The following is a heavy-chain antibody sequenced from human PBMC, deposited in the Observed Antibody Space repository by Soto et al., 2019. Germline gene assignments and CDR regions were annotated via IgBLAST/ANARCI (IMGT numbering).Heavy chain of an antibody. CDR3: ARHEGLNWSYEVWPRYYYYGMDV. J-gene: IGHJ6*02. CDR2: INHSGST. Sequence: ASETLSLTCAVYGGSFSGYYWSWIRQPPGKGLEWIGEINHSGSTNYNPSLKSRVTISVDTSKNQFSLKLSSVTAADTAVYYCARHEGLNWSYEVWPRYYYYGMDVWGQGTTVTVSS. V-gene: IGHV4-34*01. D-gene: IGHD1-7*01. CDR1: GGSFSGYY.